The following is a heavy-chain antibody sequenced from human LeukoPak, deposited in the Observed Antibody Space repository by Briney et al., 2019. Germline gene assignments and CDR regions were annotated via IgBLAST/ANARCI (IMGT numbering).Heavy chain of an antibody. D-gene: IGHD2-2*03. V-gene: IGHV3-23*01. CDR2: ISGSGGST. CDR3: AKVDIVVVPAATAPGWFDP. CDR1: GFTFSKYG. J-gene: IGHJ5*02. Sequence: PGESLRLSCAASGFTFSKYGMHWVRQAPGKGLEWVSAISGSGGSTYYADSVKGRFTISRDNSKNTLYLQMNSLRAEDTAVYYCAKVDIVVVPAATAPGWFDPWGQGTLVTVSS.